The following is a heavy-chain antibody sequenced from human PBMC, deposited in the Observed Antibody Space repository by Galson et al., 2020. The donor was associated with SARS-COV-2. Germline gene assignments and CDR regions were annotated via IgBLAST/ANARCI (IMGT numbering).Heavy chain of an antibody. CDR3: ARHNIAAVTWFDP. CDR2: ISHDGRIE. Sequence: GGSLRLSCAASGFTFTNYAIHWVRQAPGTGLEWVAVISHDGRIEVYADSVKGRFTISRDNSENMLFLQMDSLRADDTAVYYCARHNIAAVTWFDPWGQGTLVTVSS. D-gene: IGHD6-13*01. V-gene: IGHV3-30*04. CDR1: GFTFTNYA. J-gene: IGHJ5*02.